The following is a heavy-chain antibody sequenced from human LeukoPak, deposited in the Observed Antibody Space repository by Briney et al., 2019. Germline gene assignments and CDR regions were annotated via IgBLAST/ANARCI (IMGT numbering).Heavy chain of an antibody. CDR2: VNHRGRT. CDR3: ARVYSPDAFDI. J-gene: IGHJ3*02. D-gene: IGHD2-21*01. Sequence: SETLSLTCAVYGESSSGYYWSWIRQPPGKGLEWIGEVNHRGRTNYNPSLKSRVTISVDTSKNQFSLNLTSVTAADTSVYYCARVYSPDAFDIWGQGTMVTVSS. V-gene: IGHV4-34*01. CDR1: GESSSGYY.